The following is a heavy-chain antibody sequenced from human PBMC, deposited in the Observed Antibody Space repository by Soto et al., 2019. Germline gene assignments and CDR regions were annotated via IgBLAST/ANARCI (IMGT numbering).Heavy chain of an antibody. D-gene: IGHD2-2*02. J-gene: IGHJ4*02. Sequence: EVQLLESGGGLVQPGGSLRLSCAASGFTFSSYAMSWVRQAPGKGLEWVSAISGSGGSTYYADPVKGRFTISRDNSKNTRYLRMNSLRAEDTAVYYCAKDDIVVVPAAIFRWGQGTLVTVSS. CDR2: ISGSGGST. CDR1: GFTFSSYA. CDR3: AKDDIVVVPAAIFR. V-gene: IGHV3-23*01.